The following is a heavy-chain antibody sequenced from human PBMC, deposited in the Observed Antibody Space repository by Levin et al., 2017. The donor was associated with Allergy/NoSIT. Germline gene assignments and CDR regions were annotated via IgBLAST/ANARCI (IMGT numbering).Heavy chain of an antibody. V-gene: IGHV3-7*04. CDR2: LDQDGSEK. J-gene: IGHJ4*02. D-gene: IGHD1-26*01. CDR1: EFMFSQYW. CDR3: VRGITALPTTDY. Sequence: PGGSLRLSCVASEFMFSQYWMNWFRQAPGRGLEWVANLDQDGSEKNFVDFFPCRFPISRDNAKKSLFLQMSSLRGDDTAVYYCVRGITALPTTDYWGQGTLVTVSS.